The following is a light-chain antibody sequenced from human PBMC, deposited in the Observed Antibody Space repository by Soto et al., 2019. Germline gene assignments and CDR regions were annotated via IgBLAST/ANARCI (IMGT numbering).Light chain of an antibody. CDR2: DAS. V-gene: IGKV3-11*01. CDR3: QQRTDWPPLT. J-gene: IGKJ4*01. CDR1: QNIKTY. Sequence: EIVLTQSPATLSLSPGESATLSCRASQNIKTYLAWYQQKPGQPPRLLMFDASNRASGTPARFSGTGSGTDFTLTISSLEPDDFGVYYCQQRTDWPPLTFGGGTNVQIK.